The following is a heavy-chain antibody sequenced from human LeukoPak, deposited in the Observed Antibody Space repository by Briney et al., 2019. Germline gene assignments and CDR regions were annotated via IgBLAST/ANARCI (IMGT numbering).Heavy chain of an antibody. CDR2: IYPNSGGT. CDR1: GYTFSGNY. D-gene: IGHD4-17*01. Sequence: ASVRVSCKASGYTFSGNYIHWVRQAPGQGLEWMGWIYPNSGGTSYAQKFQGRVTISRDTSAQTACMELRRLRSDDTAVYYCARVVGYGDYPFDYWGQGTLVTVSS. V-gene: IGHV1-2*02. CDR3: ARVVGYGDYPFDY. J-gene: IGHJ4*02.